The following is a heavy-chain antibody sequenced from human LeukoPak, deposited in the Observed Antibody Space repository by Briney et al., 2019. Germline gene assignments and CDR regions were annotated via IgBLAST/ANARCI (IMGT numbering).Heavy chain of an antibody. J-gene: IGHJ4*02. CDR3: ARQPVVNRGAVASNFDY. CDR2: IYFNGIT. CDR1: GGLISSSTTYY. V-gene: IGHV4-39*01. Sequence: SETLSLTCSVSGGLISSSTTYYWAWIRQPPVKGLEWIGSIYFNGITYYHASLESRVTVSVDTYNNHFSLRLTSLSAADTAVYDCARQPVVNRGAVASNFDYWGEGTLVTVSS. D-gene: IGHD3-10*01.